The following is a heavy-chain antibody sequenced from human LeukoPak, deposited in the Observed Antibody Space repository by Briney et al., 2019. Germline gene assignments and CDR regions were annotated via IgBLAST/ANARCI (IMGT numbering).Heavy chain of an antibody. CDR3: ARDRGSYFHHAFDI. V-gene: IGHV1-18*01. Sequence: GASVKVSCKASGYTLTSYGISWVRQAPGQGVEWMGWISAYNGNTNYAQKLQGRVTMTTDTSTSTAYMELRSLRSDDTAVYYCARDRGSYFHHAFDIWGQGTLVTVSS. CDR2: ISAYNGNT. J-gene: IGHJ4*02. CDR1: GYTLTSYG. D-gene: IGHD1-26*01.